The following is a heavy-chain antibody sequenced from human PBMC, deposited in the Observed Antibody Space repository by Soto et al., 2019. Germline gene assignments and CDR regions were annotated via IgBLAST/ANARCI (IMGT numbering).Heavy chain of an antibody. CDR3: ARGNGDYDYFDY. V-gene: IGHV3-21*01. CDR1: GFTFSSFS. J-gene: IGHJ4*02. D-gene: IGHD4-17*01. Sequence: EVQLVESGGGLVKPGGSLRLSCAASGFTFSSFSMNWVRQAPGKGLEWVSSISRSSTYIYYADSLKGRFNISRDNAKKSLYVQMNSLRAEDTAAYFCARGNGDYDYFDYWGQGALVTVSS. CDR2: ISRSSTYI.